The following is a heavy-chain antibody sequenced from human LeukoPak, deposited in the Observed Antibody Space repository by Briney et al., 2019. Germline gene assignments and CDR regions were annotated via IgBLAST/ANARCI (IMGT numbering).Heavy chain of an antibody. CDR3: ARDDFWSGYYKVLDY. J-gene: IGHJ4*02. V-gene: IGHV3-7*01. D-gene: IGHD3-3*01. CDR2: IKQDGSEK. Sequence: GGSLRLSCAASGFTFSSYWMSWVRQAPGKGLEWVANIKQDGSEKYYVDSVKGRFTISRDNAKNSLYLQMNRLRAEDTPVYYCARDDFWSGYYKVLDYWGQGTLVTVSP. CDR1: GFTFSSYW.